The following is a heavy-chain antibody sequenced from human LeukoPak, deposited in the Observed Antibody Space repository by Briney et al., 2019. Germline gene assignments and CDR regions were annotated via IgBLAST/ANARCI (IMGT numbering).Heavy chain of an antibody. Sequence: QAGGSLGLSCAASGFSVSSNFMSWVRQAPGKGLEWVSFIYSGGSTYYADSVKGRFTISRDNSKNTLYLQMNSLRAEDTAVYYCASDFGYWGQGTLVTVSS. CDR3: ASDFGY. J-gene: IGHJ4*02. CDR1: GFSVSSNF. V-gene: IGHV3-53*01. CDR2: IYSGGST.